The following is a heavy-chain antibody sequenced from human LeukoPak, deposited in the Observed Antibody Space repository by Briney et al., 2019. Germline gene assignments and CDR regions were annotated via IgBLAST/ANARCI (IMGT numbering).Heavy chain of an antibody. CDR2: LNWNGGST. CDR3: ARDLRAPRGYYMDV. V-gene: IGHV3-20*04. CDR1: GFTFDDYG. Sequence: GGSLRLSCAASGFTFDDYGMSWVRQAPGKGLEWVSGLNWNGGSTGYADSVKGRFTISKDNAKNSLYLQMNSLRAEDTALYYCARDLRAPRGYYMDVWGKGTTVTVSS. J-gene: IGHJ6*03.